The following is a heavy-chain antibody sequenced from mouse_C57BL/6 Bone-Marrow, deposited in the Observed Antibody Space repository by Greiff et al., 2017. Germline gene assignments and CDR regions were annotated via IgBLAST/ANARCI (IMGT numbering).Heavy chain of an antibody. J-gene: IGHJ2*01. Sequence: QVHVKQPGAELVKPGASVKMSCKASGYTFTSYWITWVKQRPGQGLEWIGDIYPGSGSTNYNEQFKSKATLTVDTSSSTAYMQLSSLTSEDSAVYYCARSGWDFDYWGQGTTLTVSS. D-gene: IGHD1-1*02. CDR3: ARSGWDFDY. CDR2: IYPGSGST. CDR1: GYTFTSYW. V-gene: IGHV1-55*01.